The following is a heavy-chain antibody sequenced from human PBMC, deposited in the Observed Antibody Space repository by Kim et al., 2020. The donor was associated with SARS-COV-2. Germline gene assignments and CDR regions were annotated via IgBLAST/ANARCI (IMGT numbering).Heavy chain of an antibody. Sequence: SVKVSCKASGGTFSSYAISWVRQAPGQGLEWMGGIIPIFGTANYAQKFQGRVTITADESTSTAYMELSSLRSEDTAVYYCARPPLGDFWSGPYGMDVWGQGTTVTVSS. J-gene: IGHJ6*02. CDR2: IIPIFGTA. CDR3: ARPPLGDFWSGPYGMDV. D-gene: IGHD3-3*01. V-gene: IGHV1-69*13. CDR1: GGTFSSYA.